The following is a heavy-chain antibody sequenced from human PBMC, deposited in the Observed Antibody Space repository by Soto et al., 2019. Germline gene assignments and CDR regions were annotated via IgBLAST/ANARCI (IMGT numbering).Heavy chain of an antibody. Sequence: QLHLVESGGGLVKPGGSLRLSCAASGFTFNDFYMIWFRQAPGRGLEWLAYINNRGDDIYYADSVRGRFTISRDNGKNSLYLQMNSLRVEDTALYFCARDVSYGDFGRNWFDPWGQGTPVTVSA. CDR1: GFTFNDFY. CDR3: ARDVSYGDFGRNWFDP. V-gene: IGHV3-11*01. J-gene: IGHJ5*02. D-gene: IGHD2-21*02. CDR2: INNRGDDI.